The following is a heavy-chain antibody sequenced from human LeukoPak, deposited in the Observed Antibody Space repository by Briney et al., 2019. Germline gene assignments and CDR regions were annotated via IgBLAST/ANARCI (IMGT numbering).Heavy chain of an antibody. V-gene: IGHV1-8*02. Sequence: ASVKVSCKASGYTFTSYDINWVRQATGQGLEWMGWMNPNSGNTGYAQKFQGRVALARDMSTSTDYLELSSLRSEDTAVYYCARDNSVRDEAWWFNPWGQGTLVTVSS. CDR1: GYTFTSYD. CDR2: MNPNSGNT. CDR3: ARDNSVRDEAWWFNP. J-gene: IGHJ5*02. D-gene: IGHD5-24*01.